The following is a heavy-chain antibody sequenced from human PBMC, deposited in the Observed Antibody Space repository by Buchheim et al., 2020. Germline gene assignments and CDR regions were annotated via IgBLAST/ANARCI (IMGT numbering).Heavy chain of an antibody. D-gene: IGHD4-23*01. CDR3: AREKSGGKGPLDD. V-gene: IGHV3-33*01. CDR2: IWYDGSNK. J-gene: IGHJ4*02. Sequence: QVQLVESGGGVVQPGRSLRLSCAASGFTFSSYGMHWVRQAPGKGLEWVAVIWYDGSNKYYADSVQGRFTISRDNSKNTPYLQMNRLRAEDTAVYYGAREKSGGKGPLDDWGQGTL. CDR1: GFTFSSYG.